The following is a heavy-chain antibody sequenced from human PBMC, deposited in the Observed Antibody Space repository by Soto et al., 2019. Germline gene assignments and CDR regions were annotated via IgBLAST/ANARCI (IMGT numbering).Heavy chain of an antibody. V-gene: IGHV3-23*01. CDR2: ISGSGGST. Sequence: GGSLRLSCAASGFTFISYGMSWVRQAPGKGLEWVSAISGSGGSTYYADSVKGRFTISRDNSKNTLYLQMNSLRAEDTAVYYCAKNPTQDSGSYYNGYYYYYMDVWGKGTTVTVSS. D-gene: IGHD3-10*01. CDR3: AKNPTQDSGSYYNGYYYYYMDV. CDR1: GFTFISYG. J-gene: IGHJ6*03.